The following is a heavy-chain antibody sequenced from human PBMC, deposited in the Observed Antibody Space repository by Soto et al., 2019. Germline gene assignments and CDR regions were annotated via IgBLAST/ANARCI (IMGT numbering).Heavy chain of an antibody. D-gene: IGHD3-10*01. CDR1: GFTFSSYG. CDR3: AKVLSGSGSYYNVGGMDV. Sequence: GGSLRLSCAASGFTFSSYGMHWVRQAPGKGLEWVAVISYDGSNKYYADSVKGRFTISRDNSKNTLYLQMNSLRAEDTAVYYCAKVLSGSGSYYNVGGMDVWGQGTTVTVSS. J-gene: IGHJ6*02. CDR2: ISYDGSNK. V-gene: IGHV3-30*18.